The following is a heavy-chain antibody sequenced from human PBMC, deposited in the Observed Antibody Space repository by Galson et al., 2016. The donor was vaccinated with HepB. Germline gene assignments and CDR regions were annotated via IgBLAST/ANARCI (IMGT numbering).Heavy chain of an antibody. CDR3: ARSGYYYDSSGWAWYFDL. D-gene: IGHD3-22*01. Sequence: SETLSLTCTVSGGSISSRGYYWGWIRQPPGKGLEWTGRIYYSGTTYYNPSPESRVTISVDTSNHQLSRKLNFVTAADTAVFYCARSGYYYDSSGWAWYFDLWGRGTLVTVSS. V-gene: IGHV4-39*01. J-gene: IGHJ2*01. CDR2: IYYSGTT. CDR1: GGSISSRGYY.